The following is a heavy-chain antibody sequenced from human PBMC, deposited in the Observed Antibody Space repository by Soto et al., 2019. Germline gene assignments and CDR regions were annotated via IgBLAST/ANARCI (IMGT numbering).Heavy chain of an antibody. D-gene: IGHD3-22*01. CDR3: ASSYYDSSGYYYVFDY. Sequence: SVKVSCKASGGTFSSYAISWVRQAPGQGLEWMGGIIPIFGTANYAQKFQGRVTITADKSTSTAYMELSSLRSEDTAVYYCASSYYDSSGYYYVFDYWGQGTMVTVSS. J-gene: IGHJ4*02. V-gene: IGHV1-69*06. CDR1: GGTFSSYA. CDR2: IIPIFGTA.